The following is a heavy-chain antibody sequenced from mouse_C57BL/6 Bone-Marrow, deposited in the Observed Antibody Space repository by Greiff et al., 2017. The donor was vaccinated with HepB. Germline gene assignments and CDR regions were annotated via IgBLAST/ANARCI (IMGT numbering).Heavy chain of an antibody. CDR2: IYPRSGNT. D-gene: IGHD1-1*01. J-gene: IGHJ2*01. CDR1: GYTFTSYG. V-gene: IGHV1-81*01. Sequence: LVESGAELARPGASVKLSCKASGYTFTSYGISWVKQRTGQGLEWIGEIYPRSGNTYYNEKFKGKATLTADKSSSTAYMELRSLTSEDSAVYFCARTGTTVVVRYFDYWGQGTTLTVSS. CDR3: ARTGTTVVVRYFDY.